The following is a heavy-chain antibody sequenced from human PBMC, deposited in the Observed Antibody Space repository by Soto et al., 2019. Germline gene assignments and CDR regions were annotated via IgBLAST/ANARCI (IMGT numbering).Heavy chain of an antibody. V-gene: IGHV4-61*01. CDR2: IYYSGST. CDR3: ARDRGESSDWGFYYFEY. J-gene: IGHJ4*02. Sequence: SGTLSLTCTVPRDSGSRGSYYCGWIRQPPGRGLEWIGYIYYSGSTNYNPSLKSRITMSLDTSKNQFSLKLKSVTAADTAVYYCARDRGESSDWGFYYFEYGGQRALVT. D-gene: IGHD7-27*01. CDR1: RDSGSRGSYY.